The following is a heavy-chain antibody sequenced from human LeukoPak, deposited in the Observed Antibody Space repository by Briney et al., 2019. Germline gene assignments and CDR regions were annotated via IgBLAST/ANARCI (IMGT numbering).Heavy chain of an antibody. CDR2: INPHIGGT. CDR3: VRYGSVTGHDAFDG. D-gene: IGHD2-21*02. V-gene: IGHV1-2*02. CDR1: GYIFTGYF. Sequence: ASVKVSCKASGYIFTGYFMHWVRQAPGQGLEWMGWINPHIGGTNYAQRFQGRVTMTRDTSITTAYMELSGLRYADTALYYCVRYGSVTGHDAFDGWGQGTVVTVSS. J-gene: IGHJ3*01.